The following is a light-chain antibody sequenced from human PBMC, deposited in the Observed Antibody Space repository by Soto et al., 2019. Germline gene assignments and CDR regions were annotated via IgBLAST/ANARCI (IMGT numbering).Light chain of an antibody. J-gene: IGLJ2*01. Sequence: QSVLTQPASVSGSPGQSITISCTGTSSDVGVYNFVSWYQRHPGKAPRLMIYDVSNRPSGVSNRFSGSKSGNTASLIISGLLAEDEADYYCSSYSTAGTVIFGGGTKLTVL. CDR2: DVS. V-gene: IGLV2-14*03. CDR3: SSYSTAGTVI. CDR1: SSDVGVYNF.